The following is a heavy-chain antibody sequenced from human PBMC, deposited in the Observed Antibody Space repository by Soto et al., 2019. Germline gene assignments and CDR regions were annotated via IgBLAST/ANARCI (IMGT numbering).Heavy chain of an antibody. Sequence: GXSVKVSCKASGFSFTGYYIHWLRQAPVQGLEWMGWINAHSGGTEYSQKFQGRVALTRDTSISTAYMTLSSLRSDDTAIYYCAKDLTRQLAYWLDPWGQGTQVTVSS. CDR2: INAHSGGT. V-gene: IGHV1-2*02. CDR1: GFSFTGYY. J-gene: IGHJ5*02. CDR3: AKDLTRQLAYWLDP. D-gene: IGHD6-6*01.